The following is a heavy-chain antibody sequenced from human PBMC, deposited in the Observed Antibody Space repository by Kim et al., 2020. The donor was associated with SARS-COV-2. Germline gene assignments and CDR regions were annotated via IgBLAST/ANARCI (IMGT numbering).Heavy chain of an antibody. Sequence: RKFQGRVTITADESTSTAYMELSSLRSEDTAVYYCARAGRGYSGYDAFDYWGQGTLVTVSS. D-gene: IGHD5-12*01. V-gene: IGHV1-69*01. CDR3: ARAGRGYSGYDAFDY. J-gene: IGHJ4*02.